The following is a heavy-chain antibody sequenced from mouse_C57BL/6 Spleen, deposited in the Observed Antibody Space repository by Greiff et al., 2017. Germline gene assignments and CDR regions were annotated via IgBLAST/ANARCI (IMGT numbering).Heavy chain of an antibody. J-gene: IGHJ2*01. V-gene: IGHV5-9*01. D-gene: IGHD2-1*01. CDR2: ISGGGGNT. Sequence: EVQGVESGGGLVKPGGSLKLSCAASGFTFSSYTMSWVRQTPEKRLEWVATISGGGGNTYYPDSVKGRFTISRDNAKNTLYLQMSSLRSEDTALYYCARLYGNYPYYFDYWGQGTTRTVSS. CDR3: ARLYGNYPYYFDY. CDR1: GFTFSSYT.